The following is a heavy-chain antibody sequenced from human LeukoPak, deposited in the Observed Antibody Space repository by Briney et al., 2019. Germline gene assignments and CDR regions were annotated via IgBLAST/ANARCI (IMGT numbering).Heavy chain of an antibody. Sequence: GCSLRLSCAASGFILSSNYMTWVRQAPGQGLEWGSVIYSDGSTFYTDSVKGRFTISRDTSKNTLFLLINNLSADDTAVYYCARDPHVSYWGQGALVSVSS. CDR2: IYSDGST. J-gene: IGHJ4*02. D-gene: IGHD3-10*02. CDR3: ARDPHVSY. CDR1: GFILSSNY. V-gene: IGHV3-53*01.